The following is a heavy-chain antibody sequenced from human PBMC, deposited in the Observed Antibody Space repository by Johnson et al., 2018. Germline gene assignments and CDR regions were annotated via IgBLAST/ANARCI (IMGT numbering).Heavy chain of an antibody. CDR2: ISYDGRNK. Sequence: QVRLGEAGGGVVQPGRTLRLSCAASRFTFSSYGMHWVRQAPGKGLEWVALISYDGRNKYYADSVKGRFTISRDNSKNTLYLQRNSLRAEDTAVYYGAREARAYARGSDAFAIWGQGTMVTVSS. J-gene: IGHJ3*02. CDR1: RFTFSSYG. CDR3: AREARAYARGSDAFAI. D-gene: IGHD2-21*01. V-gene: IGHV3-30*03.